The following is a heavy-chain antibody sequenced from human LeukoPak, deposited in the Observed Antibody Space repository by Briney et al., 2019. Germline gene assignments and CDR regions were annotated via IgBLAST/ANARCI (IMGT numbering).Heavy chain of an antibody. V-gene: IGHV1-46*01. D-gene: IGHD2-8*01. CDR2: INPSGGST. Sequence: GSVKVSCKASGYTFTSYDINWVRQATGQGLEWMGIINPSGGSTSYAQKFQGRVTMTRDTSTSTVYMELSSLRSEDTAVYYCAKVVTPRMLGAFDIWGQGTMVTVSS. CDR1: GYTFTSYD. J-gene: IGHJ3*02. CDR3: AKVVTPRMLGAFDI.